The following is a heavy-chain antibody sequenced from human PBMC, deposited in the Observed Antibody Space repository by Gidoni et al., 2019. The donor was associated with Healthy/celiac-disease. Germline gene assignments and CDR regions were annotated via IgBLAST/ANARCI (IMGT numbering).Heavy chain of an antibody. D-gene: IGHD2-2*01. Sequence: QVQLVQSGAEVKKPGSSVKVSCKASGGTFSSYAISWVRPAPGQGLEWMGGIIPIFGTANYAQKFQGRVTINADESTSTAYMELSSLRSEDTAVYYCASQPFNIVVVPAAIRPPYYYYGMDVWGQGTTVTVSS. J-gene: IGHJ6*02. CDR1: GGTFSSYA. CDR3: ASQPFNIVVVPAAIRPPYYYYGMDV. V-gene: IGHV1-69*01. CDR2: IIPIFGTA.